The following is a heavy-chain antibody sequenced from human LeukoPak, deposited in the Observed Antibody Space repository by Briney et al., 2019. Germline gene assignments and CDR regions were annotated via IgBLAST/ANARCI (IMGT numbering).Heavy chain of an antibody. D-gene: IGHD5-18*01. V-gene: IGHV1-8*01. Sequence: ASVKVSCKASGYTFTSYDINWVRQATGQGLEWMGWMNPNSGNTGYAQKFQGRVTMTRNTSISTAYMELSSLRSEDTAVYYCARVGRGYSYGDYYMDVWGKGTTVTVSS. J-gene: IGHJ6*03. CDR3: ARVGRGYSYGDYYMDV. CDR2: MNPNSGNT. CDR1: GYTFTSYD.